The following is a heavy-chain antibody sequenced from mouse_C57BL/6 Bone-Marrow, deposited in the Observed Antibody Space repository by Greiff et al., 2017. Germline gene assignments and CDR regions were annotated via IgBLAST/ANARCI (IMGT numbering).Heavy chain of an antibody. CDR1: GFSFNTYA. CDR2: IRSKSNNYAT. V-gene: IGHV10-1*01. Sequence: EVQRVASGVGLVQPKGSLKLSCAASGFSFNTYAMNWVRQAPGKGLEWVARIRSKSNNYATYYADSVKDRFTISRDDSESMLYLQMNNLKTEDTAMYYCVREDGSSSWFAYWGQGTLVTVSA. D-gene: IGHD1-1*01. J-gene: IGHJ3*01. CDR3: VREDGSSSWFAY.